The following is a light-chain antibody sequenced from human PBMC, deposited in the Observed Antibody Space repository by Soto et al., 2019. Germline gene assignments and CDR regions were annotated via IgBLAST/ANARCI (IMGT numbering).Light chain of an antibody. CDR1: SSDIGGYTY. CDR2: EVS. V-gene: IGLV2-14*01. Sequence: QSALTQPASVSGSPGQSITISCTGTSSDIGGYTYVYWYQQHPGQAPKLMIYEVSNRPSGVSNRFSASKSGNTASLTTSGLQAEDEPDYYGSSYTSSSTGVFVGGTKLTVL. CDR3: SSYTSSSTGV. J-gene: IGLJ3*02.